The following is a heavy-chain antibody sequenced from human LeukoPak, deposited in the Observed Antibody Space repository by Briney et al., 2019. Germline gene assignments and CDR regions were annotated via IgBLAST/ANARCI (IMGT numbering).Heavy chain of an antibody. Sequence: GGSLRLSCTASGLTFSTSGFNWVRQAPGKGLGWVASIGPTGSDRYHADSIKGRFTISRDNANNFLYLQMNSLRAEDTAVYYCASDESRIAAAEARHYFDYWGQGTLVTVSS. D-gene: IGHD6-13*01. CDR2: IGPTGSDR. V-gene: IGHV3-21*06. J-gene: IGHJ4*02. CDR3: ASDESRIAAAEARHYFDY. CDR1: GLTFSTSG.